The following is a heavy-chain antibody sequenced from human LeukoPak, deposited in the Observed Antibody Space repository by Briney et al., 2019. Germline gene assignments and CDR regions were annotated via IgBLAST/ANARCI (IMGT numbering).Heavy chain of an antibody. V-gene: IGHV3-66*01. CDR2: IYSGGST. CDR3: AREKAAAFDI. J-gene: IGHJ3*02. CDR1: GFTVSSNY. Sequence: GGSLRLSCAASGFTVSSNYMSWVRQAPGKGLEWVSVIYSGGSTYYADSVKGRFTISRDNSKNMLYLQMGSLRAEDMAVYYCAREKAAAFDIWGQGTMVIVSS. D-gene: IGHD6-25*01.